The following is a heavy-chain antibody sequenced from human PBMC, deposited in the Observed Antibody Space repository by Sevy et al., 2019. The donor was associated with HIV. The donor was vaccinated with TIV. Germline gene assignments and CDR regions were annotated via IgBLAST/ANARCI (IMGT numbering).Heavy chain of an antibody. J-gene: IGHJ4*02. Sequence: QSQTLSLTCAISGDSVSSNSAAWNWIRQSPSRGLEWLGRTYYRSKWCNDYAVSVKSRITINPDTSKNQFSLQLNSVTPEDTAVYYCARDRWELLHNYFDYWGQGTLVTVSS. CDR3: ARDRWELLHNYFDY. D-gene: IGHD1-26*01. V-gene: IGHV6-1*01. CDR2: TYYRSKWCN. CDR1: GDSVSSNSAA.